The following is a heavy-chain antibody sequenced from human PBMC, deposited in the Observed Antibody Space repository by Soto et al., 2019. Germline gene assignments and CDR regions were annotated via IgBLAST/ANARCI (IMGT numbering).Heavy chain of an antibody. J-gene: IGHJ4*02. CDR3: ARGGVATIYVGFDY. V-gene: IGHV3-30-3*01. CDR2: ISYDGSNK. Sequence: QVQLVESGGGVVQPGRSLRLSCAASGFTFSSYAMHWVRQAPGKGLEWVAVISYDGSNKYYADSVKGRFTISRDNSKNTLYLQMNSLRAEDTAVYYCARGGVATIYVGFDYWGQGTLVTVSS. CDR1: GFTFSSYA. D-gene: IGHD5-12*01.